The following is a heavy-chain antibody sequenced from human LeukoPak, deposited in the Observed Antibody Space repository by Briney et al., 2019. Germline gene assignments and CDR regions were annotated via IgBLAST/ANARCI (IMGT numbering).Heavy chain of an antibody. CDR3: AHPGVAAAFDY. Sequence: SGPTLVKPTQTLTLTCTFSGFSLTTNGVGVGWVRQPPGKALQWLAVIYWDDDKRYSPSLKTRLSINKDTSKNQVVLRMTNMHPVDTGTYYRAHPGVAAAFDYWGQGILVTVSS. D-gene: IGHD6-13*01. CDR2: IYWDDDK. V-gene: IGHV2-5*02. CDR1: GFSLTTNGVG. J-gene: IGHJ4*02.